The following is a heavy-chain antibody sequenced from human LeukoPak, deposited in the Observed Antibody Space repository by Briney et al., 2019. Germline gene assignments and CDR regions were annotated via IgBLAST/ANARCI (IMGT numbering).Heavy chain of an antibody. CDR3: ARDRDSSGYYLGWFDP. D-gene: IGHD3-22*01. CDR2: INPNSGGT. J-gene: IGHJ5*02. CDR1: GYTFTGYY. V-gene: IGHV1-2*02. Sequence: ASVKVSCKASGYTFTGYYMHWVRQAPGQELEWMGWINPNSGGTNYAQKFQGRVTMTRDKSISTAYMELSRLRSDDTAVYYCARDRDSSGYYLGWFDPWGQGTLVTVSS.